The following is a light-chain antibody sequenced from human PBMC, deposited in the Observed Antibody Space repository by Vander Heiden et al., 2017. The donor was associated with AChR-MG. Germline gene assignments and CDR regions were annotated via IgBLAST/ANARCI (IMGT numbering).Light chain of an antibody. J-gene: IGLJ1*01. CDR3: SSYTSNTIFPGV. V-gene: IGLV2-14*01. CDR1: SNDVGGYNY. CDR2: SVS. Sequence: QSALTQPASVSGSPGQSITISCTGTSNDVGGYNYVSWYQQHPGKVPEVIIYSVSSRPSGVSNRFSGSKSGNTASLTISGLQAEDEADYYCSSYTSNTIFPGVLGTGTKVTVL.